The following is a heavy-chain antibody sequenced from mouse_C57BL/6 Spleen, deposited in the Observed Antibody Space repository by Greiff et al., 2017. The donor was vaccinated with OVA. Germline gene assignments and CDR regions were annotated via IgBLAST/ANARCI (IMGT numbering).Heavy chain of an antibody. J-gene: IGHJ3*01. V-gene: IGHV1-53*01. CDR1: GYTFTSYW. CDR2: INPSNGGT. CDR3: ARKAIYNGYYGEFAY. Sequence: QVQLQQSGTELVKPGASVKLSCKASGYTFTSYWMHWVKQRPGQGLEWIGNINPSNGGTNYNEKFKSKATLTVDKSSSTAYMQLSNLTSDDSAVYYCARKAIYNGYYGEFAYWGQGTLVTVSA. D-gene: IGHD2-3*01.